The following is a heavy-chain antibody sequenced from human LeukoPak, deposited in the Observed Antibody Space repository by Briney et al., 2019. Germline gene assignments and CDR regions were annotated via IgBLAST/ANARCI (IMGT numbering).Heavy chain of an antibody. V-gene: IGHV3-43*02. Sequence: PGGSLRLSCAASGFAFDDYAMHWVRQAPGKGLEWVSLISGDGGSTYYEDSVKGRFTISRDNSKNSLYLQMNSLRPEDTALYYCAKDRGGPMGLFDHWGQGTLVTVSS. D-gene: IGHD3-10*01. CDR1: GFAFDDYA. J-gene: IGHJ4*02. CDR3: AKDRGGPMGLFDH. CDR2: ISGDGGST.